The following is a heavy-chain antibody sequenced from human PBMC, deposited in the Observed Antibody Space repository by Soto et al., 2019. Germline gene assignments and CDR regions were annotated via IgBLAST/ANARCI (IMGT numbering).Heavy chain of an antibody. CDR2: ISSSSSYI. V-gene: IGHV3-21*01. Sequence: PGGSLRLSCAASGFSFSAYSMSWVRQAPGKGLEWVSSISSSSSYIYYADSVKGRFTISRDNAKNSLYLQMNSLRAEDTAVYYCARDGGEFVGYCSGGSCAPDVWGKGTTVTVSS. J-gene: IGHJ6*04. D-gene: IGHD2-15*01. CDR3: ARDGGEFVGYCSGGSCAPDV. CDR1: GFSFSAYS.